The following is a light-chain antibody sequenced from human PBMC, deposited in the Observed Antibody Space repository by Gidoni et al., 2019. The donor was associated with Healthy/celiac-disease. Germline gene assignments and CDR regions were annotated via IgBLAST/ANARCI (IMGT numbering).Light chain of an antibody. CDR2: GAS. J-gene: IGKJ1*01. CDR1: QSVSSN. Sequence: IVMTQSPATLSVSPGERATLSCRASQSVSSNLAGYQHKPGQAPRLLIFGASTRATGIPARFSVSVSGTEFTLSISSLQFEDFAVYYCQQYNNWPPWTFGQGTKLEIK. CDR3: QQYNNWPPWT. V-gene: IGKV3-15*01.